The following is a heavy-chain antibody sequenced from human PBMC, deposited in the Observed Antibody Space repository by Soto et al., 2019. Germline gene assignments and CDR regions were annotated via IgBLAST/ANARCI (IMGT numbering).Heavy chain of an antibody. J-gene: IGHJ4*02. Sequence: PSETLSLTCTVSGGSISSGGYYWSWIRQHPGKGLEWIGYIYYSGSTYYNPSLKSRVTISVDTSKNQFSLKLSSVTAADTAVYYCARGDTMIVGPFDYWGQGTLVTVSS. D-gene: IGHD3-22*01. CDR2: IYYSGST. CDR1: GGSISSGGYY. V-gene: IGHV4-31*03. CDR3: ARGDTMIVGPFDY.